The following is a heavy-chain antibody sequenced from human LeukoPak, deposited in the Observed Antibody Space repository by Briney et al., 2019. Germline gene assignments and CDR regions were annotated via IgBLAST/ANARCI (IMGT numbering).Heavy chain of an antibody. D-gene: IGHD6-13*01. CDR2: ILHTGST. CDR1: GYSLTNHY. CDR3: VRGPAAVHP. Sequence: SETLSLTCAVSGYSLTNHYWIWIRQPPGKGLEWIGEILHTGSTNYNPSFKSRVSISIDTSKNQFFLRLTSVTAADTAVYYCVRGPAAVHPWGQGTLVTVSS. J-gene: IGHJ5*02. V-gene: IGHV4-34*12.